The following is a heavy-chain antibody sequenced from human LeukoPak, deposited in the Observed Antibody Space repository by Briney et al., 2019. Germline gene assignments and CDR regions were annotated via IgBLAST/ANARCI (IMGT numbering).Heavy chain of an antibody. Sequence: SETLSLTCSVSGDSISGNYWSWMRQPPGKELEWIGYIYYSGDTNYNPSLKSRVTMSVDTSKSQFSLKLSSVTAADTAVYYCARVPSSGYFDYWGQGTLVTVSS. D-gene: IGHD3-22*01. CDR1: GDSISGNY. J-gene: IGHJ4*02. CDR2: IYYSGDT. V-gene: IGHV4-59*01. CDR3: ARVPSSGYFDY.